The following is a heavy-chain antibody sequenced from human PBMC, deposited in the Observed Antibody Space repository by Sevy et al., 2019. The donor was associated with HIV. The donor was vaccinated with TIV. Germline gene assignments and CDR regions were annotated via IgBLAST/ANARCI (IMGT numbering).Heavy chain of an antibody. V-gene: IGHV3-23*01. CDR3: AGARYDSSDAFDAFDI. D-gene: IGHD3-22*01. CDR2: IFRSGDNT. CDR1: GFTFNNYA. J-gene: IGHJ3*02. Sequence: GGSLRLSCAASGFTFNNYAMNWVRQAPGKGLDWVSTIFRSGDNTYYADSVKGRFTISRDNSNNTVSLQMNSLRAEDAALYYCAGARYDSSDAFDAFDIRGQGTVVTVSS.